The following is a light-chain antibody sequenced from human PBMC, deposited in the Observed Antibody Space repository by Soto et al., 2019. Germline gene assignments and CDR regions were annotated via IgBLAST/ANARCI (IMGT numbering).Light chain of an antibody. Sequence: IPMTQSPSSLSAFVGDSVTISCRASQNINKNLNWYQQKSGKAPSLLMYEASTLQSGVPSRFSGSGSGTDFTLAITHLHPEDSATYYCQQSFHTPFTFGQGTMLQI. V-gene: IGKV1-39*01. CDR1: QNINKN. CDR3: QQSFHTPFT. CDR2: EAS. J-gene: IGKJ2*01.